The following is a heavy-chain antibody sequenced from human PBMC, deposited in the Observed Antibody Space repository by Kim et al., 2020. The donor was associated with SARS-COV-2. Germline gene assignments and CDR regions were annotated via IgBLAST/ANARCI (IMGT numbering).Heavy chain of an antibody. CDR2: ISYDGSNK. D-gene: IGHD6-13*01. CDR3: ARSSSWYGKQRTLDY. CDR1: GFTFSSYA. V-gene: IGHV3-30*04. Sequence: GGSLRLSCAASGFTFSSYAMHWVRQAPGKGLEWVAVISYDGSNKYYADSVKGRFTISRDNSKNTLYLQMNSLRAEDTAVYYCARSSSWYGKQRTLDYWG. J-gene: IGHJ4*01.